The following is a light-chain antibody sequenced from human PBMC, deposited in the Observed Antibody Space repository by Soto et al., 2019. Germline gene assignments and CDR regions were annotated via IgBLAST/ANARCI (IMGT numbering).Light chain of an antibody. Sequence: EIVLTQSPGTLSLSPGERATLSCRASQSVSNSYLAGYQQKPGQAPRLLIYGVSSRATGIPDRFSGSGSGTDFTLTISRLEPEDFAVYYCHQYGSSPYTFGQGTKLEI. CDR3: HQYGSSPYT. CDR2: GVS. V-gene: IGKV3-20*01. CDR1: QSVSNSY. J-gene: IGKJ2*01.